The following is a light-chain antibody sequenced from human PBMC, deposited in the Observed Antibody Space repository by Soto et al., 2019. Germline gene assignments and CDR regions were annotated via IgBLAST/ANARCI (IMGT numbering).Light chain of an antibody. CDR3: QQYNNWPPYT. J-gene: IGKJ2*01. CDR1: QSVSSI. Sequence: VLTQSAATLSVSPGERATLSCRASQSVSSILAWYQQKPGQAPRLLIYGASTRATGIPARFSGSGSGTEFTLTISSLQSEDFAVYYCQQYNNWPPYTFGQGTKVDIK. V-gene: IGKV3-15*01. CDR2: GAS.